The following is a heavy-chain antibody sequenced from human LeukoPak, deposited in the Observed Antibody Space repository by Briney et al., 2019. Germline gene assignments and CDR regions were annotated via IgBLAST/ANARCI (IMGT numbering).Heavy chain of an antibody. CDR2: ISGSGDST. CDR1: GLTFSSYT. CDR3: AKEVGATRRGGY. V-gene: IGHV3-23*01. J-gene: IGHJ4*02. D-gene: IGHD1-26*01. Sequence: GSLRLSCAVSGLTFSSYTMTWVRQAPGRGLEWVSGISGSGDSTYYAASVKGRFTISRDNSKNTLYLQMNSLRAEDTAVYYCAKEVGATRRGGYWGQGTLVTVSS.